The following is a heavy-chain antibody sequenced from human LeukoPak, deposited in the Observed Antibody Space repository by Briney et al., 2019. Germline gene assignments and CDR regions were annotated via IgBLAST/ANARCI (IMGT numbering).Heavy chain of an antibody. J-gene: IGHJ4*02. D-gene: IGHD3-3*01. CDR2: IYYSGST. Sequence: SETLSLTCTVSGGSISSYYWSWIRQPPGKGLEWIGYIYYSGSTNYNPSLKSRVTISVDTSKNQFSLKLSSVTAADTAVYYCARNRGSYYDFWSGIDYWGQGTLVTVSS. CDR3: ARNRGSYYDFWSGIDY. CDR1: GGSISSYY. V-gene: IGHV4-59*01.